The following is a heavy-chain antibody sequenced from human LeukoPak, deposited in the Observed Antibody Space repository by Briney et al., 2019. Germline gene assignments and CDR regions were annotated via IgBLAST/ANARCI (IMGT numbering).Heavy chain of an antibody. V-gene: IGHV1-8*01. Sequence: ASVKVSCKASGYTFTSYDINWVRQATGQGLEWMGWMNPNSGNTGYAQKFQGRVTMTRNTSISTAYMELSSLRSEDTAVYYRARGNLWFGELSFDYWGQGTLVTVSS. D-gene: IGHD3-10*01. CDR3: ARGNLWFGELSFDY. CDR2: MNPNSGNT. J-gene: IGHJ4*02. CDR1: GYTFTSYD.